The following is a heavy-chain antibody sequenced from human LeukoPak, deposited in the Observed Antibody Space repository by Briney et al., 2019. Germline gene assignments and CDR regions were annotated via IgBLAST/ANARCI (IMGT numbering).Heavy chain of an antibody. D-gene: IGHD3-10*01. CDR1: GITLSNYG. J-gene: IGHJ4*02. CDR2: ISGSGGST. CDR3: AKRGVVIRVILVGFHKEAYYFDS. Sequence: GGSLRLSCAVSGITLSNYGMSWVRQAPGKGLEWVAGISGSGGSTHYADSVKGRFTISRDNPKNTLYLQLNSLRAEDTAVYFCAKRGVVIRVILVGFHKEAYYFDSWGQEALVTVSS. V-gene: IGHV3-23*01.